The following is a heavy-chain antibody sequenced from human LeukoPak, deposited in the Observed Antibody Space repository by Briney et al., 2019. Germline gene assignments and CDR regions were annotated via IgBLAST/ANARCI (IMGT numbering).Heavy chain of an antibody. D-gene: IGHD6-13*01. CDR3: ARGPESSSWGGYYFDY. J-gene: IGHJ4*02. V-gene: IGHV4-39*01. CDR1: GGSISSSSYY. CDR2: IYYSGST. Sequence: PSETLSLTCTVSGGSISSSSYYWGWIRQPPGKGLEWIGSIYYSGSTYYNPSLKSRVTISVDTSKNQFSLKLSSVTAADTAVYYCARGPESSSWGGYYFDYWGQGTLVTVSS.